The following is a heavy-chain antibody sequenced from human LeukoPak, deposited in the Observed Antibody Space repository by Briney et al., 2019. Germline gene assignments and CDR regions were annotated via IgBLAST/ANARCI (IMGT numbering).Heavy chain of an antibody. J-gene: IGHJ6*02. V-gene: IGHV3-21*01. CDR1: GFTFSSYS. CDR2: ISSSSSYI. Sequence: PGGSLRLSCAASGFTFSSYSMNWVRQAPGKGLEWVSSISSSSSYIYYADSVKGRFTISRDNAKNSLYLQMNSLRAEDTAVYYCARDVPPPGLPTGMDVWGQETTVTVSS. D-gene: IGHD2-2*01. CDR3: ARDVPPPGLPTGMDV.